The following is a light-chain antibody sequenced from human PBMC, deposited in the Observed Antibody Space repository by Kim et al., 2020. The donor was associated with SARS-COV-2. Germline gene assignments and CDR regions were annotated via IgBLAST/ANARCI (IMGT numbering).Light chain of an antibody. CDR2: DVS. J-gene: IGLJ3*02. CDR1: SSDVGGYNY. V-gene: IGLV2-14*03. Sequence: GQSITLSCTGTSSDVGGYNYVSWYQQHPGKAPQLMIYDVSYRPSGISNRFSGSKSGNTASLTISGLQAEDEADYYCSSYTSSDTLAFGGGTQLTVL. CDR3: SSYTSSDTLA.